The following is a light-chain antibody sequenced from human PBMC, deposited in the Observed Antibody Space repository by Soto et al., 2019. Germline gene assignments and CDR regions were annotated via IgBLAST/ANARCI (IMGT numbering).Light chain of an antibody. J-gene: IGLJ1*01. V-gene: IGLV2-14*01. CDR1: FSDVGGYDY. Sequence: QSALTQPASVSGSPGQLIAISCTGTFSDVGGYDYVSWYQQHPDKAPKLMIYEVTKRPSGVSNRFSGSKSGNTASLTISGLQPEDEADYYCSSHTSGSTRVFGSRTKVTVL. CDR2: EVT. CDR3: SSHTSGSTRV.